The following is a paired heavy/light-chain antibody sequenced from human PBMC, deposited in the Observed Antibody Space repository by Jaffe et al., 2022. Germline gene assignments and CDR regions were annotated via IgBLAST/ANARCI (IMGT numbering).Heavy chain of an antibody. J-gene: IGHJ3*02. CDR1: GGSISSGSYY. CDR2: IYTSGST. Sequence: QVQLQESGPGLVKPSQTLSLTCTVSGGSISSGSYYWSWIRQPAGKGLEWIGRIYTSGSTNYNPSLKSRVTISVDTSKNQFSLKLSSVTAADTAVYYCARDLSYYDSSGYYDNDAFDIWGQGTMVTVSS. V-gene: IGHV4-61*02. D-gene: IGHD3-22*01. CDR3: ARDLSYYDSSGYYDNDAFDI.
Light chain of an antibody. CDR2: YAS. Sequence: EIVLTQSPDFQSVTPKEKVTITCRASQSIGSSLHWYQQKPDQSPKLLIKYASQSFSGVPSRFSGSGSGTDFTLTINSLEAEDAATYYCHQSSSLPHTFGQGTKLEIK. CDR3: HQSSSLPHT. V-gene: IGKV6-21*01. CDR1: QSIGSS. J-gene: IGKJ2*01.